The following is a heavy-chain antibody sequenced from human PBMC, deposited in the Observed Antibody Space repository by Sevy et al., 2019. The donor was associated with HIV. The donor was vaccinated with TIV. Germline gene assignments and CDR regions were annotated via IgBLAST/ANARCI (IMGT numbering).Heavy chain of an antibody. CDR2: ISYDGSNK. V-gene: IGHV3-30-3*01. CDR1: GFTFSSYA. Sequence: GGSLRLSCAASGFTFSSYAMHWVRQAPGKGLEWVAVISYDGSNKYYADSVKGRFTISRDNSKNTLYLQMNSLRAEDTAVYYCARAAGWSEAFDIWGQGTMVTASS. J-gene: IGHJ3*02. D-gene: IGHD6-19*01. CDR3: ARAAGWSEAFDI.